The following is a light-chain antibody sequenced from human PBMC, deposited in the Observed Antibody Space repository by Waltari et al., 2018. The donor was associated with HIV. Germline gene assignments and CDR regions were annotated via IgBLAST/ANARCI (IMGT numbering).Light chain of an antibody. Sequence: QSVLTQPPSASGTPGQRVTISCSGSSYNIGDNTVNWYQQLPGTAPKHLIYTNTQRPSGVPDRFSGSKSVTSASLAISGRQSEGEADYYCATWDGSLNGHVVFGGGTNLTVL. V-gene: IGLV1-44*01. CDR1: SYNIGDNT. CDR3: ATWDGSLNGHVV. CDR2: TNT. J-gene: IGLJ2*01.